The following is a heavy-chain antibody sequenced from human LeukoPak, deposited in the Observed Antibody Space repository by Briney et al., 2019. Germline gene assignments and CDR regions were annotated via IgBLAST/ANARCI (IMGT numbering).Heavy chain of an antibody. CDR2: TYYRSKWCN. V-gene: IGHV6-1*01. CDR3: ARSAHSSIWSQRLDY. J-gene: IGHJ4*02. CDR1: GDSVSSNNAA. D-gene: IGHD6-13*01. Sequence: SQTLSLTCAISGDSVSSNNAAWNWIRQSPSRGLEWLGRTYYRSKWCNDYAVSVKSRITINPDTSKNQFSLQLNSVTPEDTAVYYCARSAHSSIWSQRLDYWGQGTLVTVSS.